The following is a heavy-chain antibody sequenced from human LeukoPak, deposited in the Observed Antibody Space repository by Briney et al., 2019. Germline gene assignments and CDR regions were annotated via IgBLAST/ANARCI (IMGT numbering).Heavy chain of an antibody. CDR2: ISISSTTI. J-gene: IGHJ4*02. CDR3: ARDTHYSFDY. D-gene: IGHD2-21*01. Sequence: PGGSLRLSCAASGIIFSSYSMNLVRQAPGKGLEWGSYISISSTTISYADSVRGRFTISSDNAKNSLYLQMNSLRAEDTAVYYCARDTHYSFDYWGQGTLVIVSS. V-gene: IGHV3-48*01. CDR1: GIIFSSYS.